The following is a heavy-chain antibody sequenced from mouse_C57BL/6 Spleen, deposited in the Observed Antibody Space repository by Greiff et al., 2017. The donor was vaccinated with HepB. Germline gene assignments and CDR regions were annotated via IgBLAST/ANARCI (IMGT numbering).Heavy chain of an antibody. J-gene: IGHJ4*01. Sequence: QVQLQQSGPEPVKPGASVKISCKASGYAFSSSWMNWVKQRPGKGLEWIGRIYPGDGDTNYNGKFKGKATLTADKSSSTAYMQLSSLTSEDSAVYFCARLRYYGSRDYAMDYWGQGTSVTVSS. CDR2: IYPGDGDT. CDR1: GYAFSSSW. V-gene: IGHV1-82*01. D-gene: IGHD1-1*01. CDR3: ARLRYYGSRDYAMDY.